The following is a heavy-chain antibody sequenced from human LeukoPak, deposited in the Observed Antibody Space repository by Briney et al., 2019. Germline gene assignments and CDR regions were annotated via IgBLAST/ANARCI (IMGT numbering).Heavy chain of an antibody. CDR3: ARESGYAGRFYYYYYMDV. V-gene: IGHV1-8*01. CDR1: GYTFTSYD. Sequence: ASVKVSCKASGYTFTSYDINWVRQATGQGLEWMGWMNPNSGNTGYAQRFQGRVTMTRNTSISTAYMELSSLRSEDTAVYYCARESGYAGRFYYYYYMDVWGKGTTVTVSS. D-gene: IGHD5-12*01. J-gene: IGHJ6*03. CDR2: MNPNSGNT.